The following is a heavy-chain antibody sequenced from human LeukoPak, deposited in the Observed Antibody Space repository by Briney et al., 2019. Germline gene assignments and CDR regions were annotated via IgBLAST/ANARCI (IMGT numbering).Heavy chain of an antibody. D-gene: IGHD5-18*01. J-gene: IGHJ4*02. V-gene: IGHV3-66*02. CDR3: ARGLNSYRTDYFDY. CDR1: GFTVSSNY. CDR2: IYSGGST. Sequence: GGSLRLSCAASGFTVSSNYMSWVRQAPGKGLEWVSVIYSGGSTYYADSVKGRFTISRDNSKNTLYLQMNSLRAEDTAVYYCARGLNSYRTDYFDYWGQGTLVTVSS.